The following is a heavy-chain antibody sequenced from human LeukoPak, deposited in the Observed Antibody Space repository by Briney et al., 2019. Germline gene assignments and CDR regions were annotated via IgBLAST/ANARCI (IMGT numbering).Heavy chain of an antibody. D-gene: IGHD3-16*01. J-gene: IGHJ4*02. V-gene: IGHV3-23*01. CDR2: IGSSGGGI. CDR1: GFTFSTYT. CDR3: AKDAGDQGYFDY. Sequence: GGSLRLSCAASGFTFSTYTMYWVRHPPGKRLEWVSIIGSSGGGIHYADSVKGRFTISRDNSKNALYLQMNSLRTEDTAVYYCAKDAGDQGYFDYWGQGTLVTVSS.